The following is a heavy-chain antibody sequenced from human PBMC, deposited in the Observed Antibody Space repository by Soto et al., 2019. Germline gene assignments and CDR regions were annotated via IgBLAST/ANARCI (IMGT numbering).Heavy chain of an antibody. CDR1: GFTFDDYA. CDR2: ISWDGGST. D-gene: IGHD3-3*01. J-gene: IGHJ6*02. CDR3: AKGGHYDFWSGYLLYYYGMDV. V-gene: IGHV3-43D*04. Sequence: PVGSLRLSCAASGFTFDDYAMHWVRQAPGKGLEWVSLISWDGGSTYYADSVKGRFTISRDNSKNSLYLQMNSLRAEDTALYYCAKGGHYDFWSGYLLYYYGMDVWGQGTTVTVSS.